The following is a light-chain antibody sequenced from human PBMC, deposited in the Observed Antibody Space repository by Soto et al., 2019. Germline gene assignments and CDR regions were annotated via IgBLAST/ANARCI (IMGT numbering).Light chain of an antibody. CDR3: HHFGNSQYT. CDR2: STS. Sequence: IVLTQSPATLSLSPGEGATLSCRASQSIFSPYLAWYQQIPGQAPRLLIYSTSTRATGVPDRFSGSGSGTDFTLTIRRLEPGDFAVYYCHHFGNSQYTFGQGTKLEIK. CDR1: QSIFSPY. V-gene: IGKV3-20*01. J-gene: IGKJ2*01.